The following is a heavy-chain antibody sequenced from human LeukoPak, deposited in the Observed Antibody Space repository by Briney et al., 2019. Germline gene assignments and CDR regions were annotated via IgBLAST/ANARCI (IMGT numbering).Heavy chain of an antibody. J-gene: IGHJ4*02. CDR3: AKRTDYSNYGPFDY. D-gene: IGHD4-11*01. CDR1: GFTFSSYA. V-gene: IGHV3-23*01. CDR2: ISGSGGST. Sequence: GSLRLSYAASGFTFSSYAMSWVRQAPGKGLEWVSAISGSGGSTYYADSVKGRFTISRDNSKNTLFLQMNSLRAEDTAVYYCAKRTDYSNYGPFDYWGQGTLVTVSS.